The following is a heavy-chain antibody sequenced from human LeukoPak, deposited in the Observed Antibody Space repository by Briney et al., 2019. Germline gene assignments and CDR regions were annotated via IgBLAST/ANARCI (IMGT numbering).Heavy chain of an antibody. CDR2: IWWDGSRD. V-gene: IGHV3-33*01. D-gene: IGHD3-22*01. CDR3: ARDYYDSSGYYYGLFDY. Sequence: GGSLRLSCATSGFIFRNYGFHWVRQAPGKGLQWVAVIWWDGSRDYYADSVRGRFTVSRDNSKNTIYLQMNSLRVEDTAVYYCARDYYDSSGYYYGLFDYWGQGTLVTVSS. CDR1: GFIFRNYG. J-gene: IGHJ4*02.